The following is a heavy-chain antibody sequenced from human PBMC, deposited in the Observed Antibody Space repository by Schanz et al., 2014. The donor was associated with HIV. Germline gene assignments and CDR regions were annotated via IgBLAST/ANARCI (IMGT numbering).Heavy chain of an antibody. CDR3: ARDYSSGRGWFDP. D-gene: IGHD3-22*01. V-gene: IGHV3-21*06. CDR1: GFTFSSYS. J-gene: IGHJ5*02. Sequence: VPLVESGGGLVKPGGSLRLSCAAFGFTFSSYSMNWVRQAPGKGLEWVSPISSSSTHIDYADSVKGRFTISRDNANDSLFLQMNSLRAEDTAVYYCARDYSSGRGWFDPWGQGTLITVSS. CDR2: ISSSSTHI.